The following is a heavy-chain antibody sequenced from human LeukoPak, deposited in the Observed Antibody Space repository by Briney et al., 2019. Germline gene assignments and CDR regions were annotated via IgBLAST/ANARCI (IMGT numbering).Heavy chain of an antibody. J-gene: IGHJ4*02. CDR1: GYTFTGYD. CDR2: ITPNSGGT. V-gene: IGHV1-2*02. CDR3: ARSDTTMVRGVITPLGY. D-gene: IGHD3-10*01. Sequence: GASVKVSCKASGYTFTGYDMHWVRQAPGQGLEWMGWITPNSGGTNYAQKFQGRVTMTRDTSISTAYMELSRLRSDDTAVYYCARSDTTMVRGVITPLGYWGQGTLVTVSS.